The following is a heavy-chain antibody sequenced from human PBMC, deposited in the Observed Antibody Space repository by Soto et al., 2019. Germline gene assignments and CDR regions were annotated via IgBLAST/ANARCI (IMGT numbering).Heavy chain of an antibody. Sequence: QVQLVESGAEVKKPGASVKVSCKASGYTFTSYAMHWVRQAPGQRLEWMGWINAGNGNTKYSERFQGRVSIYRDTSASTADMELRSLRSEDTAVYYCARGLDVSGSPLYAVDIWGQGTMVTVSS. D-gene: IGHD3-10*01. CDR3: ARGLDVSGSPLYAVDI. CDR2: INAGNGNT. V-gene: IGHV1-3*01. J-gene: IGHJ3*02. CDR1: GYTFTSYA.